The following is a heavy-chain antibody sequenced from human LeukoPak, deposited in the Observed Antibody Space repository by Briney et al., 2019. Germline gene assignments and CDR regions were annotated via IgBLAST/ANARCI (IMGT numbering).Heavy chain of an antibody. CDR2: IYTSGST. Sequence: SETLSLTCTVSGGSISSGSYYWSWIRQPAGKGLEWIGRIYTSGSTNYNPSLKSRVTISVDTSKNQFSLKLSSVTAADTAVYSCTRGYVGIDYWGQGTLVTVSS. J-gene: IGHJ4*02. CDR1: GGSISSGSYY. D-gene: IGHD5-12*01. V-gene: IGHV4-61*02. CDR3: TRGYVGIDY.